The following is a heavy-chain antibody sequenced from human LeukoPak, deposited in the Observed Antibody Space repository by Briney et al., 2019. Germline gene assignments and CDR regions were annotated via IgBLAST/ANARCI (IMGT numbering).Heavy chain of an antibody. Sequence: GGSLRLSCAASGFTFSSYGMHWVRQAPGKGLEWVAVISYDGSNKYYADSVKGRFTISRDNSKNTLYLQMNSLRAEDTAVYYCAKVGRGGRTGTTFVHFDCWGQGTLVTVSS. CDR1: GFTFSSYG. V-gene: IGHV3-30*18. J-gene: IGHJ4*02. CDR3: AKVGRGGRTGTTFVHFDC. D-gene: IGHD1-7*01. CDR2: ISYDGSNK.